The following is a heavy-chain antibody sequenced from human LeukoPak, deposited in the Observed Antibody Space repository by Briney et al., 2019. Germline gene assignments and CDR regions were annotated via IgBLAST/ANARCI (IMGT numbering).Heavy chain of an antibody. D-gene: IGHD3-22*01. CDR3: ARLKGRNYYDSSGLAY. CDR1: GFTFSSYA. Sequence: GGSLRLSCAASGFTFSSYAMNWVRQAPGKGLEWVSYISSSGSTIYYADSVKGRFTISRDNAKNSLYLQMNSLRAEDTALYYCARLKGRNYYDSSGLAYWGQGILVTVSS. V-gene: IGHV3-48*04. CDR2: ISSSGSTI. J-gene: IGHJ4*02.